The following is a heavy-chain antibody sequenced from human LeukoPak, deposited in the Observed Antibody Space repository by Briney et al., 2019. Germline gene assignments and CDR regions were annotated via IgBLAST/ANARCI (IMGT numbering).Heavy chain of an antibody. V-gene: IGHV3-30*02. Sequence: GESLKISCAASGFTFSRFGMQWVRQAPGKGLEWVAVIHNDETFGQYADSVKGRFTISKDNYQNTLYQEINSLREDATAVYSGAKGGESFRGYLDVWGKGTRVTVSS. CDR2: IHNDETFG. D-gene: IGHD3-10*01. CDR3: AKGGESFRGYLDV. J-gene: IGHJ6*03. CDR1: GFTFSRFG.